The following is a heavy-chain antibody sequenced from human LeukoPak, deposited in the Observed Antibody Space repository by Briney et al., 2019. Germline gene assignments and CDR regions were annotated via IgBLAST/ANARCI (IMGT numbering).Heavy chain of an antibody. Sequence: GGSLRLSCAASGFTFNSYNMNWVRQAPGKGLEWVSYISSSSSTIYYADSVKGRFTISRDNAKNSLYLQMNSLRAEDTAVYYCARDHDSSGYYYPNYYYYYYMDVWGKGTTVTVSS. D-gene: IGHD3-22*01. J-gene: IGHJ6*03. CDR1: GFTFNSYN. CDR3: ARDHDSSGYYYPNYYYYYYMDV. CDR2: ISSSSSTI. V-gene: IGHV3-48*01.